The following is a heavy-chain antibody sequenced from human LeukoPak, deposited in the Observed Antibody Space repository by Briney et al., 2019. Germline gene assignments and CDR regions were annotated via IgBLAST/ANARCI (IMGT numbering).Heavy chain of an antibody. CDR1: GFTFSSYA. V-gene: IGHV3-23*01. D-gene: IGHD3-22*01. CDR2: ISGSGGST. Sequence: PGGSLRLSCAASGFTFSSYAMRWVRQAPGKGLEWVSAISGSGGSTYYADSVKGRFTISRDNSKNTLYLQMNSLRAEDTAVYYCAKDLQADSSGYYLVAVDYWGQGTLVTVSS. CDR3: AKDLQADSSGYYLVAVDY. J-gene: IGHJ4*02.